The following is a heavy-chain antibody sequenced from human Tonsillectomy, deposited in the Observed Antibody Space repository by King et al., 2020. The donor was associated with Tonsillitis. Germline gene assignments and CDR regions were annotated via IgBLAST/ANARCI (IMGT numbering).Heavy chain of an antibody. D-gene: IGHD2-21*02. J-gene: IGHJ4*02. CDR2: INHSGST. CDR3: ARGDIVVVTAILGGYFDY. CDR1: GGSFIGYY. Sequence: VQLQQWGAGLLKPSETLSLTCAVYGGSFIGYYWSWLRQPPGKGLEWIGEINHSGSTSYNPSLKSRVTISVDTSMNHFSLRLSSVTAADTATYYCARGDIVVVTAILGGYFDYWGLGNLVTVSS. V-gene: IGHV4-34*01.